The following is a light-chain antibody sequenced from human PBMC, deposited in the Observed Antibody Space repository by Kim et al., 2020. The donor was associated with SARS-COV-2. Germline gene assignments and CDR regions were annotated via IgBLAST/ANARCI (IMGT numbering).Light chain of an antibody. Sequence: EIVLTQSPAPLSLSPGERATLSCRASQSVSSYLAWYQQKSGQAPRLLIYDASNRATGIPARFSGSGSGTDFTLTISSLEPEDFAVYYCQQRSNWPWTFGHGTKVDIK. V-gene: IGKV3-11*01. CDR2: DAS. J-gene: IGKJ1*01. CDR3: QQRSNWPWT. CDR1: QSVSSY.